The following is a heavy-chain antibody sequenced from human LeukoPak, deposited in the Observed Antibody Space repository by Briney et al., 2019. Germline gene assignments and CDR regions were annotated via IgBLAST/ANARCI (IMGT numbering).Heavy chain of an antibody. CDR1: GFTFSSYA. Sequence: PGGSMRLSCAAYGFTFSSYAMSWVRQAPGKGLEWVSAISGSGGSTYYADSVKGRFTISRDNSKNTLYLQMNSLRAEDTAVYYCAKERGGQWLVRVVDYWGQGTLVTVSS. CDR2: ISGSGGST. CDR3: AKERGGQWLVRVVDY. D-gene: IGHD6-19*01. J-gene: IGHJ4*02. V-gene: IGHV3-23*01.